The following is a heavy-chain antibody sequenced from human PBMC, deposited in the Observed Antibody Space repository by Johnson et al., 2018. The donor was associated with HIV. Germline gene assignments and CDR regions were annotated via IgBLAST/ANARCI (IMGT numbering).Heavy chain of an antibody. V-gene: IGHV3-13*01. CDR1: GFTFSSYD. D-gene: IGHD1-26*01. CDR3: ARGGRKWELLGDDAFDI. Sequence: VQLVESGGGLVQPGGSLRLSCPASGFTFSSYDMHWVRQATGKALEWVSAIGTAGDTYYPGSVKGRFTISRENAKNSLYLQMNSLRAGDTAVYDCARGGRKWELLGDDAFDIWGQGTMVTVSS. CDR2: IGTAGDT. J-gene: IGHJ3*02.